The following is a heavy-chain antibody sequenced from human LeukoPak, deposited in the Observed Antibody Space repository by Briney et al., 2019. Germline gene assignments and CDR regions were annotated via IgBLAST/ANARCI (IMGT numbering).Heavy chain of an antibody. CDR2: INRDGSVK. CDR1: GLTFSDYW. D-gene: IGHD3-3*02. J-gene: IGHJ4*02. V-gene: IGHV3-7*01. CDR3: ARDPGFSSFDY. Sequence: SGGPLSLSCPVPGLTFSDYWGTWVGQTPGKGLEFLANINRDGSVKNYVDSVKGRFTISRDNAKNSLYLQMTSLRVDDTAIYYCARDPGFSSFDYWGQGTLVTVSS.